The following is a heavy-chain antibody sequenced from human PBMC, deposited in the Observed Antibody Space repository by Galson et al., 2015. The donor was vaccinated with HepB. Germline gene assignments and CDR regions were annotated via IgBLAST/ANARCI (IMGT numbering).Heavy chain of an antibody. V-gene: IGHV3-48*02. D-gene: IGHD3-3*01. CDR2: ISSNSSTI. Sequence: SLRLSCAASGFTFSSYSMNWVRQAPGKGLEWVSYISSNSSTIYYADSVKGRFTISRDNAKNSLYLQMNSLRDEDTAVYYCARGVDDFWSGYYTPRGDYFDYWGQGTLVTVSS. CDR3: ARGVDDFWSGYYTPRGDYFDY. J-gene: IGHJ4*02. CDR1: GFTFSSYS.